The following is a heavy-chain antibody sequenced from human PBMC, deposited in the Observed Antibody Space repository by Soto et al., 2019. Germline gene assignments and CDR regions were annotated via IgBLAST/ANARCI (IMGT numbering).Heavy chain of an antibody. V-gene: IGHV1-3*01. Sequence: ASVKVSCKASGYTFTSYAMHCVLQSPGQRLEWMGWINAGNGNTKYSQKFQGRVTITRDTSASTAYMELSSLRSEDTAVYYCARGGIAVAGTPFDYWGQGTLVTVSS. CDR3: ARGGIAVAGTPFDY. J-gene: IGHJ4*02. CDR1: GYTFTSYA. D-gene: IGHD6-19*01. CDR2: INAGNGNT.